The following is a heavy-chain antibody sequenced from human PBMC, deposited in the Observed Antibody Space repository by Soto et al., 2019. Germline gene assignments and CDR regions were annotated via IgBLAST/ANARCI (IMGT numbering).Heavy chain of an antibody. CDR2: IHPNTGGT. V-gene: IGHV1-2*02. J-gene: IGHJ6*02. CDR3: ASDFRTRGWFRQAGNFAMDV. Sequence: QVQLVQSGAEVRKPGASVKVSCKASGYPYTNSYMHWVRQAPGQGLEWMGWIHPNTGGTNYAQKFQGGVTMTRDRSVSTVYMELNRLTSVDTAIYFCASDFRTRGWFRQAGNFAMDVWGQGTTVTVS. CDR1: GYPYTNSY. D-gene: IGHD6-19*01.